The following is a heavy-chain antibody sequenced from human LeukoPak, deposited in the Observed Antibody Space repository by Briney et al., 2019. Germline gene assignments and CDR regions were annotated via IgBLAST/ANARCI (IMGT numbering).Heavy chain of an antibody. V-gene: IGHV3-9*01. D-gene: IGHD2-15*01. CDR1: GFTFDDYA. J-gene: IGHJ4*02. CDR3: AKDHCSGGSCYPHY. CDR2: ISWNSGSI. Sequence: GGSLRLSCAASGFTFDDYAMHWVRQAPGKGLEWVSGISWNSGSIGYADSVKGRFTISRDNAKNSLYLQMNSLRAEDTALYYCAKDHCSGGSCYPHYWGQGTLVTVSS.